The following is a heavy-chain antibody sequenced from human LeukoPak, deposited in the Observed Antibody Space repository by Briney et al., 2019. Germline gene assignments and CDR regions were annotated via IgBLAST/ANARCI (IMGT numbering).Heavy chain of an antibody. V-gene: IGHV3-30*02. Sequence: PGGPLRLSCAASGFTFSSYGMHWVRQAPGKGLEWVAFIRYDGSNKYYADSVKGRFTISRDNSKNTLYLQMNSLRAEDTAVYYCAKDRVSIAARRFDYWGQGTLVTVSS. CDR2: IRYDGSNK. J-gene: IGHJ4*02. CDR1: GFTFSSYG. D-gene: IGHD6-6*01. CDR3: AKDRVSIAARRFDY.